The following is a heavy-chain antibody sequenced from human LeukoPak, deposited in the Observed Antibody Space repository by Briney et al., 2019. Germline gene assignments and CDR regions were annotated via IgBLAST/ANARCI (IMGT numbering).Heavy chain of an antibody. V-gene: IGHV4-39*01. D-gene: IGHD5/OR15-5a*01. J-gene: IGHJ4*02. CDR2: IYYSGST. CDR3: ARRRIVSTIDY. Sequence: SETLSLTCTVSGGSISSTSFSWAWIRQPPGKGLEWIGSIYYSGSTFYNPSLKSRVAISADTSKNQFSLKLSSVTAADTAVYFCARRRIVSTIDYWGQGTLVTVSS. CDR1: GGSISSTSFS.